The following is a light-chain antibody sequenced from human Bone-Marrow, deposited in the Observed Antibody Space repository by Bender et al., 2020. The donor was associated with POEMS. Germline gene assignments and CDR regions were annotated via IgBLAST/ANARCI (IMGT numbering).Light chain of an antibody. Sequence: QSAPTQPASVSGSPGQSITISCTGTSSDYVSWYQQHPGEAPKLMLYDVRYRPSGVSARFSGSKSGHPASVTLSGLQAERETYYYGSTFTVINPWKLGGGTKMTV. CDR2: DVR. J-gene: IGLJ2*01. V-gene: IGLV2-14*01. CDR3: STFTVINPWK. CDR1: SSDY.